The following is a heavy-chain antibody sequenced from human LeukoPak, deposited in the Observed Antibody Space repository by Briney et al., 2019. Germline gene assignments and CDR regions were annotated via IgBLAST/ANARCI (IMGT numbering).Heavy chain of an antibody. D-gene: IGHD4-17*01. CDR2: MSYDGSNK. J-gene: IGHJ5*01. CDR1: GFTFSNG. CDR3: AGGGGGEYLDWFDF. V-gene: IGHV3-30*03. Sequence: PGGSLRLSCAASGFTFSNGMHWVRQAPGKGLEWVTFMSYDGSNKYYADSVKGRFTIPRDNSNNTLYLQMSSLRSEDTAVYYCAGGGGGEYLDWFDFWGQGTLVTVSS.